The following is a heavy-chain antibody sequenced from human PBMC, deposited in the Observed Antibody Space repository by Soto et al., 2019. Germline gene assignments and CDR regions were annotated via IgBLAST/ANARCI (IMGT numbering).Heavy chain of an antibody. D-gene: IGHD6-13*01. J-gene: IGHJ6*02. CDR1: GASISGFY. V-gene: IGHV4-4*07. CDR3: ARTRGIAAGYGMDV. CDR2: IYATGTT. Sequence: SETLSLTCTVSGASISGFYWSWIRKSAGKGLEWIGRIYATGTTDYNPSLKSRVMMSVDTSKKQFSLKLRSVTAADTAVYYCARTRGIAAGYGMDVWGQGPTV.